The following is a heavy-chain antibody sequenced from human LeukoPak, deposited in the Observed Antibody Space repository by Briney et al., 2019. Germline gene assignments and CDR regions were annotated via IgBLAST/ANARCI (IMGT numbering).Heavy chain of an antibody. Sequence: GRSLRLSCAASGFTFSSYGMHWVRQAPGKGLEWVAVISYDGSNKYYAGSVKGRFTISRDNSKNTLYLQMNSLRAEDTAVYYCAKDPDSSGWYYFDYWGQGTLVTVSS. V-gene: IGHV3-30*18. J-gene: IGHJ4*02. D-gene: IGHD6-19*01. CDR3: AKDPDSSGWYYFDY. CDR2: ISYDGSNK. CDR1: GFTFSSYG.